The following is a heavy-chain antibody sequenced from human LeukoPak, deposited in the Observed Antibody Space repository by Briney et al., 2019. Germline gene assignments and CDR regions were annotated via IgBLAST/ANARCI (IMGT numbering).Heavy chain of an antibody. V-gene: IGHV4-38-2*02. D-gene: IGHD3-22*01. J-gene: IGHJ4*02. CDR2: IYHSGST. CDR3: ARVPNLYDKSGYNH. Sequence: SETLSLTCTVPGYSICNSYYWGWARQPPGKGLGWMSSIYHSGSTYYNPSLKSRVTISVDTSKNQFSLKLSSVTAADTAVYYCARVPNLYDKSGYNHWSQGTLVTVSS. CDR1: GYSICNSYY.